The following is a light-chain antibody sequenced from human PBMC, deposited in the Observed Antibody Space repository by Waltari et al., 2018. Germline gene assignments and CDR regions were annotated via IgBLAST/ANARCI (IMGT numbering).Light chain of an antibody. CDR1: HGISSW. J-gene: IGKJ4*01. V-gene: IGKV1-5*03. Sequence: DIQMTQSPSSLSASIGDRVTFTCRASHGISSWLAWYQQKPGKAPKLLISKASTLESVVPSRFSGSGSGTEFTLTISSLQPDDFATYYCQQYTSFSLTFGGGTTVEIK. CDR2: KAS. CDR3: QQYTSFSLT.